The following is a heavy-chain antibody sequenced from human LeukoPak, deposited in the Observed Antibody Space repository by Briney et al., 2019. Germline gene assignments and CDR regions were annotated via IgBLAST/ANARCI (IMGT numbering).Heavy chain of an antibody. J-gene: IGHJ5*02. V-gene: IGHV4-34*03. CDR1: GGSFSGYY. Sequence: SETLSLTCAVYGGSFSGYYWSWIRQPPGKGLEWIGEINHSGSTNCNPSLKSRVTISVDTSKNQFSLKLISVTAADTAVYARDSGTTGEVKFDPWGQGMLVTVSS. CDR3: DSGTTGEVKFDP. D-gene: IGHD3-10*01. CDR2: INHSGST.